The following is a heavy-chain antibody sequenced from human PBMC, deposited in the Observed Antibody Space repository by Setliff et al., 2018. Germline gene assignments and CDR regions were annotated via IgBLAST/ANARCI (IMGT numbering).Heavy chain of an antibody. D-gene: IGHD2-15*01. J-gene: IGHJ3*02. Sequence: LSCAASGFTFNNYWMSWVRQAPGKGLEWVASIKKDGSERYYVDSVKGRFTISRDNAENSLYLQMNSLRVEDTAVYHCARDAAAATGSFDIWGQGTMVTVSS. V-gene: IGHV3-7*03. CDR3: ARDAAAATGSFDI. CDR2: IKKDGSER. CDR1: GFTFNNYW.